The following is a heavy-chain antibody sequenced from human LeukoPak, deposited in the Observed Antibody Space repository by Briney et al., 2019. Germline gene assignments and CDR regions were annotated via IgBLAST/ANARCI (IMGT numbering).Heavy chain of an antibody. D-gene: IGHD2-2*01. CDR2: ISSSSSTI. CDR3: ARVGGYCSSTSCYDAFDI. V-gene: IGHV3-48*01. J-gene: IGHJ3*02. CDR1: GFTFSSYS. Sequence: GGPLRLSCAASGFTFSSYSMNWVRQAPGKGLEWVSYISSSSSTIYYADSVKGRFTISRDNAKNSLYLQMNSLRAEDTAVYYCARVGGYCSSTSCYDAFDIWGQGTMVTVSS.